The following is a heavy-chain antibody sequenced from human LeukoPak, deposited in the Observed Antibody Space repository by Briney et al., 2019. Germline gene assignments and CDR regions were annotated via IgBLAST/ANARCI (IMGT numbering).Heavy chain of an antibody. D-gene: IGHD3-3*01. V-gene: IGHV4-39*01. CDR2: IYYSGST. J-gene: IGHJ4*02. Sequence: SFSDYWMSWVRQPPGKGLEWVGSIYYSGSTYYNPSLKSRVTISVDTSKNQFSLKLSSVTAADTAVYFCARHAPYYDFWSGLFYFDYWGQGTLVTVSS. CDR1: SFSDY. CDR3: ARHAPYYDFWSGLFYFDY.